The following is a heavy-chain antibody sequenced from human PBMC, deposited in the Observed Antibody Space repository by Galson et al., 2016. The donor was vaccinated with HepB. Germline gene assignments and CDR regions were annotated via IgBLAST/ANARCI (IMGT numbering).Heavy chain of an antibody. CDR3: ARSNNKWLRFNQ. Sequence: ETLSLTCIVSGGSLSSYYWSWVRQPPGKGLEWIGYIYHTGSANYNSSLKSRVTISVDTSKNQFSLILSSVTTDDTAVYYCARSNNKWLRFNQWGQGTLVTVSS. CDR1: GGSLSSYY. CDR2: IYHTGSA. V-gene: IGHV4-59*01. J-gene: IGHJ4*02. D-gene: IGHD5-12*01.